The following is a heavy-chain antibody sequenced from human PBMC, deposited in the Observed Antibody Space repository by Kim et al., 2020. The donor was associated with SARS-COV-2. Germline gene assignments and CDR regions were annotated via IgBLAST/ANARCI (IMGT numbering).Heavy chain of an antibody. D-gene: IGHD5-18*01. J-gene: IGHJ6*02. CDR2: IYHSGST. CDR1: GYSISSGYY. Sequence: SETLSLTCTVSGYSISSGYYWCWIRQPPGKGLEWIGSIYHSGSTYYNPSLKSRVTISVDTSKNQFSLKLSSVTAADTAVYYCASYWGVDTAMVTPQIPRHYYDYGMDVWGQGTTVTVSS. V-gene: IGHV4-38-2*02. CDR3: ASYWGVDTAMVTPQIPRHYYDYGMDV.